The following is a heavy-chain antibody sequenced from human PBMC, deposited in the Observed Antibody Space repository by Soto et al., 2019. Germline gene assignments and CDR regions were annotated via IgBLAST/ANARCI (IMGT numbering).Heavy chain of an antibody. D-gene: IGHD3-16*01. V-gene: IGHV3-53*01. CDR2: IYSGGST. J-gene: IGHJ4*02. CDR3: ARGRDGYIWERFDF. CDR1: GFTVSTNY. Sequence: GGSLRLSCAASGFTVSTNYMSWVRQAPGKGLEWVSIIYSGGSTYYADSVKGRFTISRDNSKNTLYLQMNSLRAEDTAAYYCARGRDGYIWERFDFWGQGTLVTVSS.